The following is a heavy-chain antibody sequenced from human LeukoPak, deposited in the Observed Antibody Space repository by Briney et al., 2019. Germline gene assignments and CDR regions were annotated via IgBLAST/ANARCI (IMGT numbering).Heavy chain of an antibody. V-gene: IGHV4-39*01. CDR2: IYYSGST. J-gene: IGHJ3*02. Sequence: SETLSLTCTVSGGSFSSSSYYWGWIRQPPGKGLEWIGSIYYSGSTYYNPSLKSRVTISVDTSKNQFSLKLSSVTAADTAVYYCARHLYAFDIWGQGTMVTVSS. CDR3: ARHLYAFDI. CDR1: GGSFSSSSYY.